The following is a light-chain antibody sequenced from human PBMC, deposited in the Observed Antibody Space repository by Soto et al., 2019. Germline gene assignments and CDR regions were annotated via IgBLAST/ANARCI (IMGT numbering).Light chain of an antibody. J-gene: IGLJ2*01. CDR2: GNR. CDR3: QSYDSSLGVV. Sequence: QSVLTQPPSVSGAPGQRVTISCTGSSSNIGAGYDVHWYQQLPGTAPKLLIYGNRYRPSGVPDRFSGSKSGTSASLAITGLQTEDEADYYCQSYDSSLGVVFGGGTKLTVL. CDR1: SSNIGAGYD. V-gene: IGLV1-40*01.